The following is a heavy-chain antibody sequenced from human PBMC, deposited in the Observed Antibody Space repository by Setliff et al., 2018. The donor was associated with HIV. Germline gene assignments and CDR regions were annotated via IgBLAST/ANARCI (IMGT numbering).Heavy chain of an antibody. Sequence: VKVSCKASGGTFSSYVISWVRQAPGQGPEWMGGIIPMYGVTNYAQKFQGRVTITTNESTSTAYMELSSLRSEDTAVYYCALPYCSGGDCWSSASLPPAGWFDPWGQGTLVTVSS. D-gene: IGHD2-15*01. J-gene: IGHJ5*02. V-gene: IGHV1-69*05. CDR3: ALPYCSGGDCWSSASLPPAGWFDP. CDR1: GGTFSSYV. CDR2: IIPMYGVT.